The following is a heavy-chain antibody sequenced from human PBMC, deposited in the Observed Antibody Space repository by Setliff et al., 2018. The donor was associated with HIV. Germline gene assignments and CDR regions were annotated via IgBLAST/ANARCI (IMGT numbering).Heavy chain of an antibody. D-gene: IGHD4-17*01. CDR1: GGSVGSGRSY. Sequence: PSETLSLTCSVSGGSVGSGRSYWSWIRQSPGKGLEWLGYIYYSGSTTYNPSLKSRVTMSIDTSKNQFSLKLRSVTAADTAVYYCARDPPGYGDSNDYWGQGTLVTVSS. CDR3: ARDPPGYGDSNDY. V-gene: IGHV4-61*01. CDR2: IYYSGST. J-gene: IGHJ4*02.